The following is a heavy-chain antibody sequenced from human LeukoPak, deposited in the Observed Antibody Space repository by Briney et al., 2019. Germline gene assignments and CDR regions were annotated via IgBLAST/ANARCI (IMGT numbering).Heavy chain of an antibody. D-gene: IGHD2-2*01. CDR2: VYTSGST. V-gene: IGHV4-61*02. CDR3: ARAPGYCSTTSCEYYYMDV. J-gene: IGHJ6*03. Sequence: ASETLSLTCTVSGGSISSGDYYWSWIRQPAGKGLEWIGRVYTSGSTNYNPSLKSRVTMSIDTSKNQFSLEVSSVTAADTAVYYCARAPGYCSTTSCEYYYMDVWGKGTTVTVSS. CDR1: GGSISSGDYY.